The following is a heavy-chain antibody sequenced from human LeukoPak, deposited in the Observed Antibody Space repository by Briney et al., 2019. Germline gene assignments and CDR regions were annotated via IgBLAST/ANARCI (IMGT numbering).Heavy chain of an antibody. CDR2: IYHSGST. Sequence: SETLSLTCTVSGYSISSGYYWGWIRQPPGKGLEWIGSIYHSGSTYYNPSLKSRVTISVDTSKNQFSLKLSSVTAADTAVYYCARDLDGYYGSGSFGRWGQGTLVTVSS. D-gene: IGHD3-10*01. CDR1: GYSISSGYY. CDR3: ARDLDGYYGSGSFGR. V-gene: IGHV4-38-2*02. J-gene: IGHJ4*02.